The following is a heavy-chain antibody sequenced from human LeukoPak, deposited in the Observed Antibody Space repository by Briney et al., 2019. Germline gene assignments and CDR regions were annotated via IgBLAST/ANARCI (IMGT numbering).Heavy chain of an antibody. D-gene: IGHD2-21*02. CDR1: GFTFGSYA. V-gene: IGHV3-23*01. J-gene: IGHJ4*02. CDR2: LNSNGGAT. CDR3: AKDAENCGGDCSLDY. Sequence: PGGSLRLSCAASGFTFGSYAMSWVRQAPGKGLEWVSSLNSNGGATYYSDSVKGRFTSSRDNSKNTLYLQMNSLRAEDTAVYYCAKDAENCGGDCSLDYWGQGTLVTVSS.